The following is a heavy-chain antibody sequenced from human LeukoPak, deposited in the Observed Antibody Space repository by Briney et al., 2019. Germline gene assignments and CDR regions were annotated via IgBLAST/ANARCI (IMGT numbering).Heavy chain of an antibody. CDR1: GYTFTSYG. Sequence: ASVKVSCKASGYTFTSYGISWVRQAPGQGLEWMGWISAYNGNTNYAQKLQGRVTMTTDTSTSTAYMELRSLRSDDTAVYYCARVIRQWLAGTGDYFDYWGQGTLVTVSS. V-gene: IGHV1-18*01. CDR3: ARVIRQWLAGTGDYFDY. J-gene: IGHJ4*02. CDR2: ISAYNGNT. D-gene: IGHD6-19*01.